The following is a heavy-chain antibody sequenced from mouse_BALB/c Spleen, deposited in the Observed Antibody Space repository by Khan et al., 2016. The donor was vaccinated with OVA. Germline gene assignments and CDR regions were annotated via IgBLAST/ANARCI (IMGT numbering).Heavy chain of an antibody. CDR2: ITPSSGYT. J-gene: IGHJ2*01. Sequence: QMQLEESGAELARPGASVKMSCKASGYTFTSYTMHWVKQRPGQGLEWIGYITPSSGYTQYNQKFKDKATLTADKSSSTAYMQLSSLTSEDSAVYYCARTHERWGKGTTLTVSA. CDR1: GYTFTSYT. V-gene: IGHV1-4*01. CDR3: ARTHER.